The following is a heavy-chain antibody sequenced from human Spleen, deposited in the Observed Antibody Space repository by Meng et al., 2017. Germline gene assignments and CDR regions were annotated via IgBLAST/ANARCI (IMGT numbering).Heavy chain of an antibody. V-gene: IGHV4-59*04. CDR3: GGSSGYPIDY. J-gene: IGHJ4*02. D-gene: IGHD3-22*01. CDR1: GGSISSYY. Sequence: QWHVQDAGPGMLMPSETLSLTCTVSGGSISSYYWSWIRQRPGKGLEWIGEINHSGSTNYNPSLKSRVTISVDTSKNQFSLKLSSVTAADTAVYYCGGSSGYPIDYWGQGTLVTVSS. CDR2: INHSGST.